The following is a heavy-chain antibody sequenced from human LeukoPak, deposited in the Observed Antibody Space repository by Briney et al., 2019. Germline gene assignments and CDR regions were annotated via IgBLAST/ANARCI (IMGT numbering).Heavy chain of an antibody. CDR2: IYHSGTT. Sequence: SETLSLTCTVSDYSISSGYYWGWIRQPPGKGLEWNGSIYHSGTTYYNPSLKSRVTISVDTSKNQFSLKLSSVTAADTAVYYCARVGPYYYYYMDVWGKGTTVTVSS. CDR3: ARVGPYYYYYMDV. J-gene: IGHJ6*03. V-gene: IGHV4-38-2*02. CDR1: DYSISSGYY.